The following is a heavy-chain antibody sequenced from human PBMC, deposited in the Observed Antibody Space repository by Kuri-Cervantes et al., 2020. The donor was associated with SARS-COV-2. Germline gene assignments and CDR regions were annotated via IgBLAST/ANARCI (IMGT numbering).Heavy chain of an antibody. CDR1: GFTFDDYG. CDR3: ATNDYGVSYMDV. V-gene: IGHV3-20*01. Sequence: GESLKISCAASGFTFDDYGMSWVRQAPGKGLEWVSGINWNGGSTGYADSVKGRFTISRDNAKNSLYLQMNSLRAEDTALYHCATNDYGVSYMDVWGKGTTVTGSS. D-gene: IGHD4-17*01. CDR2: INWNGGST. J-gene: IGHJ6*03.